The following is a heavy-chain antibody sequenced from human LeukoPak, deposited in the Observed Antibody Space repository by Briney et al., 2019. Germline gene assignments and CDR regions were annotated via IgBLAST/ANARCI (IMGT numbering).Heavy chain of an antibody. V-gene: IGHV3-21*01. CDR1: GFTFSSYS. Sequence: GGSLRLSCAASGFTFSSYSMNWVRQAPGKGLEWVSSISGSSSYIYYADSVKGRFTISRDNAKNSLYLQMNSLRAEDTAVYYCARIQKDAFDIWGQGTMVTVSS. CDR2: ISGSSSYI. CDR3: ARIQKDAFDI. J-gene: IGHJ3*02.